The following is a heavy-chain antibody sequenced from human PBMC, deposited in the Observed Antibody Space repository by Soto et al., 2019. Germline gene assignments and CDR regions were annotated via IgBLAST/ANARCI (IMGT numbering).Heavy chain of an antibody. V-gene: IGHV3-30*18. CDR1: GFTFSSYG. D-gene: IGHD6-19*01. Sequence: GGSLRLSCAASGFTFSSYGMHWVRQAPGKGLEGVAVISYDGSNKYYADSVKGRFTISRDNSKNTLYLQMNSLRAEDTAVYYCAKDPSSGWYTAWFDPWGQGTLVTVSS. CDR3: AKDPSSGWYTAWFDP. CDR2: ISYDGSNK. J-gene: IGHJ5*02.